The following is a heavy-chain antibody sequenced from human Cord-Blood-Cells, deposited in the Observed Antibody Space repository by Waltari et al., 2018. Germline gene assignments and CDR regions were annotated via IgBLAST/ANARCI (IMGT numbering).Heavy chain of an antibody. CDR3: ARGPPRGVFDY. CDR2: IYYSGST. Sequence: QVQLQESGPGLVKPSETLSLTCTVSGGSISSYYWSWIRQPPGKGLEWIGYIYYSGSTNYHPSLKSRVTISVDTSKNQFSLKLSSVTAADTAVYYCARGPPRGVFDYWGQGTLVTVSS. V-gene: IGHV4-59*01. J-gene: IGHJ4*02. CDR1: GGSISSYY. D-gene: IGHD3-10*01.